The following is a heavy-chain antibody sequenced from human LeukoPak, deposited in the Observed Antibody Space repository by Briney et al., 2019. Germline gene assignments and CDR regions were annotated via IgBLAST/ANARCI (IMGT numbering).Heavy chain of an antibody. J-gene: IGHJ4*02. D-gene: IGHD1-26*01. V-gene: IGHV4-31*03. CDR2: IYYSGST. CDR1: GGSISSGGYY. CDR3: AREGGSYAPFDF. Sequence: SETLSLTCTVSGGSISSGGYYWSWIRQHPGKGLEWIGYIYYSGSTYYNPSLKSRVTISVDTSKNQFSLKLSSVTAADTAVYYCAREGGSYAPFDFWGQGTLVTVSS.